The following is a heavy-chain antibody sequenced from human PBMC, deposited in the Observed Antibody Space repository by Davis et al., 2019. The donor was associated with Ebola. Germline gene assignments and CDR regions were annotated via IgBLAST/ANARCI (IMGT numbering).Heavy chain of an antibody. Sequence: GGSLRLSCAASGFTFNIFDMHWVRQAPGRGLEWVAFVRSHGSDDHYADSVKGRFTISRDNSKNTLYLQMNSLRAEDTAVYYCAKSMIARESSWGQGTLVTVSS. V-gene: IGHV3-30*02. CDR2: VRSHGSDD. J-gene: IGHJ4*02. CDR3: AKSMIARESS. CDR1: GFTFNIFD. D-gene: IGHD3-22*01.